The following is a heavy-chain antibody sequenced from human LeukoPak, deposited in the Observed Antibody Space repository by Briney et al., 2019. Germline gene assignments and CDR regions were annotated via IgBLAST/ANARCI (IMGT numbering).Heavy chain of an antibody. CDR2: ISYDGSNQ. CDR3: ARDRGYTQDY. Sequence: PGRSLRLSCAASGITFRSYGMHWVRQAPGKGLEWVALISYDGSNQHYADSVKGRFTISRDNAKNTLYLQMNSLRAEDTAVYYCARDRGYTQDYWGQGTLVTVSS. D-gene: IGHD5-12*01. J-gene: IGHJ4*02. CDR1: GITFRSYG. V-gene: IGHV3-30*03.